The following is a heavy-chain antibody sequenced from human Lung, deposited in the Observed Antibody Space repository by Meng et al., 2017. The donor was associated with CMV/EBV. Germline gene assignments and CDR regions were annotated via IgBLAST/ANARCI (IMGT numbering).Heavy chain of an antibody. Sequence: SCAASGFTFSSYGMHWVRQAPGKGLEWVAVIWYDGSNKYYADSVKGRFTISRDNSKNTLYLQMNSLRAEDTAVYYCAKDMGYCSSTSCSDYYYYGMDVWGQGTXVTGSS. CDR2: IWYDGSNK. CDR1: GFTFSSYG. V-gene: IGHV3-33*06. D-gene: IGHD2-2*01. CDR3: AKDMGYCSSTSCSDYYYYGMDV. J-gene: IGHJ6*02.